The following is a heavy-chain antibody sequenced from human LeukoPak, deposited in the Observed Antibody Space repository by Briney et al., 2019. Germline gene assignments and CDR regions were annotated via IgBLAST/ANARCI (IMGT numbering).Heavy chain of an antibody. CDR2: ILDDGSNK. Sequence: GGSLRLSCAASGFTFRSYGRRCVRQAPGEGREWGAVILDDGSNKKYAESVKGRVTISRDNSKNTLSLQMDSLRAEDTAVYYCAKDIRVWGSYRYPCLDYWGQGTLVTVSA. CDR1: GFTFRSYG. D-gene: IGHD3-16*02. J-gene: IGHJ4*02. V-gene: IGHV3-30*18. CDR3: AKDIRVWGSYRYPCLDY.